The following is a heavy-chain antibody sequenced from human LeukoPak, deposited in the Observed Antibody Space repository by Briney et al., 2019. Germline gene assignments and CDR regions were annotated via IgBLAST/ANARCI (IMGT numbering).Heavy chain of an antibody. CDR3: ARDGAGTTYNWFDP. Sequence: SETLSLTCAVYGGSFSGYYWSWIRQPPGKGLEWIGEINHSGSTNYNPSLKSRVTISVDTSKNQFPLKLSSVTAADTAVYYCARDGAGTTYNWFDPWGQGTLVTVSS. CDR1: GGSFSGYY. J-gene: IGHJ5*02. D-gene: IGHD1-7*01. CDR2: INHSGST. V-gene: IGHV4-34*01.